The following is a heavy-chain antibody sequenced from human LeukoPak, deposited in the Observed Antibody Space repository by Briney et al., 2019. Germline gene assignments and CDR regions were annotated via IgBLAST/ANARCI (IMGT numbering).Heavy chain of an antibody. CDR1: GFSFSSYG. CDR3: VVHSATSCY. J-gene: IGHJ4*02. Sequence: PGGSLRLSCAASGFSFSSYGMHWVRQAPGKGLEWVAVIWYDGSNKYYADSVKGRFTISRDNSKNTLYLQMNSLRAEDTAVYYCVVHSATSCYWGQGTLVTVSS. D-gene: IGHD1-26*01. V-gene: IGHV3-33*01. CDR2: IWYDGSNK.